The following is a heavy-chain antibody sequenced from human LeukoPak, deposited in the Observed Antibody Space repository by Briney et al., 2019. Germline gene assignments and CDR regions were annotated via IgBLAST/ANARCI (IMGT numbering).Heavy chain of an antibody. V-gene: IGHV1-69*05. Sequence: SVKVSCKASGGTFSSYAISWVRQAPGQGLEWMGRIIPIFGTANYAQKFQGRVTITTDESTSTAYMELSSLRSEDTAVYYCERGLGGGYDHYYFDYWGQGTLVTVSS. CDR3: ERGLGGGYDHYYFDY. CDR1: GGTFSSYA. J-gene: IGHJ4*02. CDR2: IIPIFGTA. D-gene: IGHD5-12*01.